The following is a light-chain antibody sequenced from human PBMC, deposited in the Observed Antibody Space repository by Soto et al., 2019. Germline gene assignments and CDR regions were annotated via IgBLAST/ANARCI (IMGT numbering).Light chain of an antibody. Sequence: EIGLTQSPATLSLSLGERATLTCRASQSVSSSYLAWYQQKPGQAPRLLIYDVSNRATGIPARFSGSGSGTDFTLTISSLEPEDFAVYYCQQRSNWPPTFGQGTRLEIK. V-gene: IGKV3D-20*02. CDR3: QQRSNWPPT. CDR1: QSVSSSY. CDR2: DVS. J-gene: IGKJ5*01.